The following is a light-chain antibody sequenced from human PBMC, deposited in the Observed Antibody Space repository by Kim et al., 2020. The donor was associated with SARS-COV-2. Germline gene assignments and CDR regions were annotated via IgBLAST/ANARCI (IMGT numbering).Light chain of an antibody. CDR2: DVT. V-gene: IGLV2-8*01. CDR1: SSDIASYDY. CDR3: SSYAGSNNGV. Sequence: QDVTISCTGSSSDIASYDYVSLYQQSPGKAPKLIIYDVTKRPSGVPDRFSGSKSANTASLTVSGLQAEDEADYYCSSYAGSNNGVFGGGTQLTVL. J-gene: IGLJ2*01.